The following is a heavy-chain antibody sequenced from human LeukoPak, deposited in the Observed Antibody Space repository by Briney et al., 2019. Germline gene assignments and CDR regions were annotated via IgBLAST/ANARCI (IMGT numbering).Heavy chain of an antibody. D-gene: IGHD6-19*01. CDR1: GFTFSSYS. CDR3: ARDDYSSGWYCAY. J-gene: IGHJ4*02. Sequence: GGSLRLSCAASGFTFSSYSMNWVRQAPGKGLEWVSSISSSSSYIYYADSVKGRFTISRDNSKNTLYLQMNSLRAEDTAVYYCARDDYSSGWYCAYWGQGALVTVSS. V-gene: IGHV3-21*01. CDR2: ISSSSSYI.